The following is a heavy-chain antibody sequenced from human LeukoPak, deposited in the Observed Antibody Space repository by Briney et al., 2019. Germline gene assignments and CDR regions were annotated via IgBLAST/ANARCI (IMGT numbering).Heavy chain of an antibody. J-gene: IGHJ5*02. V-gene: IGHV1-69*05. CDR2: IIPIFGIA. CDR1: GGTFSSYA. Sequence: SVKVSCKASGGTFSSYAISWVRQAPGQGLEWMGGIIPIFGIANYAQKFQGRVTITTDESTSTAYMELSSLRSEDTAVYYCASIYDFWSGSSNWFDPWGQGTLVTVSS. D-gene: IGHD3-3*01. CDR3: ASIYDFWSGSSNWFDP.